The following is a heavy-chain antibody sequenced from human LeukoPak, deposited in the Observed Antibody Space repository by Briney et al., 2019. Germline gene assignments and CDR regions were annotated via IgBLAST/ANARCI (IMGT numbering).Heavy chain of an antibody. V-gene: IGHV3-23*01. CDR2: ISGSGGST. CDR3: AKVSIAAVGVYYYYMDV. D-gene: IGHD6-13*01. CDR1: GFTFSSYA. Sequence: PGGSLRLSCAASGFTFSSYAMSWVRQAPGKGLEWVSAISGSGGSTYYADSVKGRFTITRDNSKNTLYLQMNSLRAEDTAVYYCAKVSIAAVGVYYYYMDVWGKGTTVTVSS. J-gene: IGHJ6*03.